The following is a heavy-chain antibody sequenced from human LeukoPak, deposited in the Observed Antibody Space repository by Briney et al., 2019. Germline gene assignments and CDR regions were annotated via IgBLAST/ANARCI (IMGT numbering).Heavy chain of an antibody. CDR2: ISSSSSYI. CDR3: ARDRAPYYYDSSGYDY. D-gene: IGHD3-22*01. J-gene: IGHJ4*02. V-gene: IGHV3-21*01. CDR1: GFTFSSYS. Sequence: GGSLRLSCAASGFTFSSYSMNWVCQAPAPGLELVSFISSSSSYIYYADSVKNRFTISRDNGKNSLYLQMNSLRAEDTAVYYCARDRAPYYYDSSGYDYWGQGTLVTVSS.